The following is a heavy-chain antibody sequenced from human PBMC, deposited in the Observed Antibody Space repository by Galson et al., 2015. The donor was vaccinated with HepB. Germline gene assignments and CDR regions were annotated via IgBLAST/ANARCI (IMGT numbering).Heavy chain of an antibody. CDR2: ISSNGGST. V-gene: IGHV3-64*01. Sequence: SLRLSCAASGFTFSSYAMHWVRQAPGKGLEYVSAISSNGGSTYYANSVKGRFTISRDNSKNTLYLQMGSLRAEDMAVYYCARDPDCSSTSCYASPPNYGMDVWGQGTTVTVSS. J-gene: IGHJ6*02. CDR1: GFTFSSYA. CDR3: ARDPDCSSTSCYASPPNYGMDV. D-gene: IGHD2-2*01.